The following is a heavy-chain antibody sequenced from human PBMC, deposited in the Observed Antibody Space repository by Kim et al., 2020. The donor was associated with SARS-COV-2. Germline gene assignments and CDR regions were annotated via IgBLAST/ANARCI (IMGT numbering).Heavy chain of an antibody. D-gene: IGHD4-17*01. CDR2: IYSGGSST. J-gene: IGHJ4*02. Sequence: GGSLRLSCAASGFTFSSYAMSWVRQAPGKGLEWVSVIYSGGSSTYYADSVKGRFTISRDNSKNTLYLQMNSLRAEDTAVYYCAKPADYGGYDYWGQGTLVTVSS. CDR3: AKPADYGGYDY. V-gene: IGHV3-23*03. CDR1: GFTFSSYA.